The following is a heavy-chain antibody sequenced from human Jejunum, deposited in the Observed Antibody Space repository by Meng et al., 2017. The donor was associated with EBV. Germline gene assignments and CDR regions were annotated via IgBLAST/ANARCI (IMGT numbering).Heavy chain of an antibody. Sequence: QVQLVQCGGEVKKPGASVKLSCKASGYTFTNYPIHWVRQAPGQRPEWMGCINPGNGETEFSQKFQGRVTITRDTSATTAYMELTSLRSEDTAVYYCASRPGFNIGPFDYWGQGTLVTVSS. CDR2: INPGNGET. V-gene: IGHV1-3*01. D-gene: IGHD3/OR15-3a*01. CDR1: GYTFTNYP. CDR3: ASRPGFNIGPFDY. J-gene: IGHJ4*02.